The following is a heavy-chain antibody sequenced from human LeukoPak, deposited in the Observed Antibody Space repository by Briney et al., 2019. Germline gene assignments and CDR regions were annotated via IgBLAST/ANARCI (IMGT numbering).Heavy chain of an antibody. Sequence: PSETLSLTCTVSGGSISSSSYYWGWIRQPPGKGLEWIGSIYYSGSTYYNPSLKSRVTISVDTSKNQFSLKLSSVTAADTAVYYCARHEYSGYDYPYYFDYWGQGTRVTVSS. CDR2: IYYSGST. CDR1: GGSISSSSYY. V-gene: IGHV4-39*01. J-gene: IGHJ4*02. D-gene: IGHD5-12*01. CDR3: ARHEYSGYDYPYYFDY.